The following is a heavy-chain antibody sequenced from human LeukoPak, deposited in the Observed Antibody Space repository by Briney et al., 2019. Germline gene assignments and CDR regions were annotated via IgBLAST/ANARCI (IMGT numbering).Heavy chain of an antibody. V-gene: IGHV4-4*02. J-gene: IGHJ4*02. Sequence: NPSGTLSLTCAVSGGSISSSNWWSWVRQPPGKGLEWIGEIYHSGSPNYNPSLKSRVTISVDKSKNQFFLKLSSVAATDTAVYYCARRVHSSSWSSYFDYWGQETLVTVSS. D-gene: IGHD6-13*01. CDR1: GGSISSSNW. CDR3: ARRVHSSSWSSYFDY. CDR2: IYHSGSP.